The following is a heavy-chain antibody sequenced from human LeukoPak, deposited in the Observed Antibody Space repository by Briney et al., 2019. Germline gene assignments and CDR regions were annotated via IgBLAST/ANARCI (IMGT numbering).Heavy chain of an antibody. J-gene: IGHJ4*02. Sequence: SETLSLTCTVSGGSFSIYYWSWIRQPAGKGLEWIGRIYTSGSTNYIPSLKSRVTMSVDTSKNQFSLNLSSVTAADTAVYYCARHVKGKGIVATIVDYWGQGTLVTVSS. CDR3: ARHVKGKGIVATIVDY. CDR1: GGSFSIYY. V-gene: IGHV4-4*07. D-gene: IGHD5-12*01. CDR2: IYTSGST.